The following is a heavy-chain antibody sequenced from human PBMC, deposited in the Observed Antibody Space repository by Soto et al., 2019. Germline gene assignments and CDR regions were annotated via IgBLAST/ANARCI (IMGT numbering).Heavy chain of an antibody. V-gene: IGHV3-23*01. D-gene: IGHD3-3*01. J-gene: IGHJ6*02. CDR1: GFTFSSYA. Sequence: GGSLRLSCAASGFTFSSYAMSWVRQAPGKGLEWVSAISGSGGSTYYADSVKGRFTISRDNSKNTLYLQMNSPRAEDTAVYYCAKDLTTDFWSGYYDPYYYYGMDVWGQGTTVTVSS. CDR3: AKDLTTDFWSGYYDPYYYYGMDV. CDR2: ISGSGGST.